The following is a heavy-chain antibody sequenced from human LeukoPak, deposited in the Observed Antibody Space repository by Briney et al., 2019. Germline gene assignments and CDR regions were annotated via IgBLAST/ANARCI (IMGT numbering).Heavy chain of an antibody. CDR3: ARGLNDSWTGENY. CDR2: IYHSGST. Sequence: PSETLSPTCTVSGYSISSGYYWGWIRQPPGKGLEWIGSIYHSGSTYYNPSLKSRVTISVDTSKSQFSLKVRYVTAADTAVYYCARGLNDSWTGENYWGQGTLVTVSS. D-gene: IGHD3-3*01. V-gene: IGHV4-38-2*02. CDR1: GYSISSGYY. J-gene: IGHJ4*02.